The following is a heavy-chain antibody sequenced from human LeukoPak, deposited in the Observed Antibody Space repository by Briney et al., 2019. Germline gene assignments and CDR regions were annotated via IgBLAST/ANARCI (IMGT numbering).Heavy chain of an antibody. J-gene: IGHJ4*02. CDR3: AKVYDSSGYNYGYYFDY. V-gene: IGHV3-23*01. CDR1: GFTFSGYG. CDR2: ISGSGGST. D-gene: IGHD3-22*01. Sequence: GGTLRLSCAASGFTFSGYGMSWVRQAPGKGLEWVSAISGSGGSTYYADSVKGRFTISRDNSKNTLYLQMNSLRAEDTAVYYCAKVYDSSGYNYGYYFDYWGQGTLVTVSS.